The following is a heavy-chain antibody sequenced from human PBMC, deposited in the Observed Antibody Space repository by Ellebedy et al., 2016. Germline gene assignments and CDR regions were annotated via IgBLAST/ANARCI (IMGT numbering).Heavy chain of an antibody. Sequence: GGSLRLSXAASGFTFSSYAMSWVRQAPGKGLEWVAVISYDGSNKYYADSVKGRFTISRDTSKNTLYLQMNSLKAEDTAAYYCARAPPTNWYFDLWGRGTPVTLSS. J-gene: IGHJ2*01. D-gene: IGHD5-24*01. CDR1: GFTFSSYA. CDR2: ISYDGSNK. CDR3: ARAPPTNWYFDL. V-gene: IGHV3-30*03.